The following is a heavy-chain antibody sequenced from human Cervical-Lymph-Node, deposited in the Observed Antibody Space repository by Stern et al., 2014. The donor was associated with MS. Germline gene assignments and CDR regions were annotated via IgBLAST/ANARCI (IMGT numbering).Heavy chain of an antibody. CDR1: GYTFSSYA. D-gene: IGHD3-3*01. Sequence: QDQLVQSGAEVKKPGASVKVSCQASGYTFSSYAMHWVRQAPGQRLEWMGWIIAGNGSTKYSQTFQGRVTINRDTSASTAYMELSSLRSEDTAVYYCARSYDFPIFDSWGQGTLVTVSS. V-gene: IGHV1-3*01. CDR3: ARSYDFPIFDS. J-gene: IGHJ4*02. CDR2: IIAGNGST.